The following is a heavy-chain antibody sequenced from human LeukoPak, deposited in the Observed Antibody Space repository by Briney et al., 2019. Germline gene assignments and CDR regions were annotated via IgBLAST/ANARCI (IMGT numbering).Heavy chain of an antibody. CDR2: INSDGSST. D-gene: IGHD3-22*01. CDR3: AREDSSGYSGY. J-gene: IGHJ4*02. Sequence: GGSLRLSCAASGFTFSSYWMHWVRQAPGKGLVWVSRINSDGSSTSYADSVKGRFTISRDNAKNTLYLQMNSLRAGDTAVYYCAREDSSGYSGYWGQGTLVTVSS. CDR1: GFTFSSYW. V-gene: IGHV3-74*01.